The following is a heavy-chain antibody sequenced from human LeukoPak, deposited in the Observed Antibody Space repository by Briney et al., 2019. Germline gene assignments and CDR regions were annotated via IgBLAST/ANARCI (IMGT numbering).Heavy chain of an antibody. CDR3: ARASRSLQADY. J-gene: IGHJ4*02. CDR2: IYYSGST. CDR1: GGSISSGGYY. D-gene: IGHD4-11*01. V-gene: IGHV4-31*03. Sequence: SETLSLTCTVSGGSISSGGYYWSWIRQHPGKGLEWIGYIYYSGSTYYNPSLKSRVTISVDTSKNQFSLKLNSVTAADTAVYYCARASRSLQADYWGQGTLVTVSS.